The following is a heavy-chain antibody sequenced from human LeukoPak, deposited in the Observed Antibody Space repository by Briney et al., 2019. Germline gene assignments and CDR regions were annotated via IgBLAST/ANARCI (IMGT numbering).Heavy chain of an antibody. V-gene: IGHV3-48*04. Sequence: PGGSLRLSCAASGFTFSSYSMNWVRQAPGKGLEWVSYISSSSSTIYYADSVKGRFTISRDNAKNSLYLQMNSLRAADTAAYYCARAPWELRGGFDYWGQGTLVTVSS. CDR2: ISSSSSTI. J-gene: IGHJ4*02. CDR3: ARAPWELRGGFDY. D-gene: IGHD1-26*01. CDR1: GFTFSSYS.